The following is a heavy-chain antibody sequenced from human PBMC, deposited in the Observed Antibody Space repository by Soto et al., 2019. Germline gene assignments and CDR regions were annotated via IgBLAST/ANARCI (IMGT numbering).Heavy chain of an antibody. CDR2: ISAYNGNT. Sequence: ASVKVSCKASGYTFTSYGISWVRQAPGQGLEWMGWISAYNGNTNYAQKLQGRVTMTTDTSTSTAYMELRSLRSDDTAVYYCARDTLSYGSGSYSDYWGQGTLVTVSS. V-gene: IGHV1-18*01. CDR3: ARDTLSYGSGSYSDY. D-gene: IGHD3-10*01. CDR1: GYTFTSYG. J-gene: IGHJ4*02.